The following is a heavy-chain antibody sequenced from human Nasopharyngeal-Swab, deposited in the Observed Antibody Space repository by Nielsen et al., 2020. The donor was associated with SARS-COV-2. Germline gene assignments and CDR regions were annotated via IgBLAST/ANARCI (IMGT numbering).Heavy chain of an antibody. CDR3: ATDGPLRAYYMDV. J-gene: IGHJ6*03. CDR1: NYTFIDYG. V-gene: IGHV1-18*04. CDR2: ISAYSGKT. Sequence: ASVKVSCKASNYTFIDYGISWVRQAPGQGLEWTGWISAYSGKTDYAQKFQDRVTMTTDTSTSTAYMELRTLRSDDTAVYYCATDGPLRAYYMDVWGKGTTVSVSS.